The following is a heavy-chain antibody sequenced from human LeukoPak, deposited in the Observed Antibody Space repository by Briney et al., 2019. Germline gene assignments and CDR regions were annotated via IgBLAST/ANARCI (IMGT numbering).Heavy chain of an antibody. CDR2: IYSGGST. V-gene: IGHV3-53*01. Sequence: QAGGSLTLSCAASGLTVSSNYMSWVRQAPGKGLEWVSVIYSGGSTYYADSVKGRFTISRDNSKNTLYLQMNSLRAEDTAVYYCASQVDTAMVLKDYWGQGTLVTVSS. D-gene: IGHD5-18*01. J-gene: IGHJ4*02. CDR1: GLTVSSNY. CDR3: ASQVDTAMVLKDY.